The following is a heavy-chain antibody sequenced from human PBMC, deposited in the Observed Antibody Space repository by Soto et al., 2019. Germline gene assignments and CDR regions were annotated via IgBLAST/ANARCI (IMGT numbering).Heavy chain of an antibody. J-gene: IGHJ4*02. CDR1: GGSINSGGYC. V-gene: IGHV4-31*03. CDR2: ISYGGST. D-gene: IGHD5-18*01. CDR3: SRGILV. Sequence: QVLLQESGPGLVKPSQTLSLTCTVSGGSINSGGYCWSWIRQHPGKGLDWIGCISYGGSTSYNRSLKRRVTISVDTSKNQFSLKLTSVTAADTAVYYCSRGILVWGQGALITVSS.